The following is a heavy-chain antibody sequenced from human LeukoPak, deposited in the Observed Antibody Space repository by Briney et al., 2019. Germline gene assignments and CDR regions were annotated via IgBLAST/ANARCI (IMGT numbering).Heavy chain of an antibody. CDR1: GFTFSSYS. J-gene: IGHJ6*03. Sequence: PGGSLRLSCAASGFTFSSYSMNWVRQAPGKGLEWVSSISSSSSYIYYADSVKGRFTISRDNAKNSLYLQMNSLRAEERVVYYCARDAAIMVYAQDYYYMDVWGKGTTVTVSS. CDR2: ISSSSSYI. CDR3: ARDAAIMVYAQDYYYMDV. D-gene: IGHD2-8*01. V-gene: IGHV3-21*01.